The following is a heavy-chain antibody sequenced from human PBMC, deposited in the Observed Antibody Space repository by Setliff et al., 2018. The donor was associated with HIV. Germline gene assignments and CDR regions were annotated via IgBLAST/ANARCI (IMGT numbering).Heavy chain of an antibody. Sequence: SETLSLTCAVSGVSISSQYWGWIRQPPGKGLEWIGEIDHSGGTNYNPSLKDRVTISLDTSKNQFSLKVTNVTAADTAVYFCATKRFYNAIWGSYRDTQRAYFDYWGQRTLVTVSS. CDR3: ATKRFYNAIWGSYRDTQRAYFDY. D-gene: IGHD3-16*02. J-gene: IGHJ4*02. V-gene: IGHV4-34*01. CDR2: IDHSGGT. CDR1: GVSISSQY.